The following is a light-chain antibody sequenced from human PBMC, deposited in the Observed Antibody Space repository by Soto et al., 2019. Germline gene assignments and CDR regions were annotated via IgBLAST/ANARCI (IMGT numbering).Light chain of an antibody. J-gene: IGKJ5*01. CDR1: QSISIY. CDR3: QQRSNWPTIT. CDR2: DAS. Sequence: PGDRVTITCRASQSISIYLNWYQLKPGKAPSLLMYDASNRATGIPARLSGSGSGTDFTLTISSLEPADFAVYYCQQRSNWPTITFGQGTRLEIK. V-gene: IGKV3-11*01.